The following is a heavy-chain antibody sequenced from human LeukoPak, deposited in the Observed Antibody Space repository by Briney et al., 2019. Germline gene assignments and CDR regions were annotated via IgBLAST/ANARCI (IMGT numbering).Heavy chain of an antibody. CDR3: ARDPASPNTFDY. V-gene: IGHV1-2*02. CDR2: INSNTGDT. Sequence: ASVKVSCKASGYTFTGYYMHWVRQAPGQGLEWMGWINSNTGDTNYAQKFQGRVSMTRDTSMNTAYIDLSRLTSDDTGVYYCARDPASPNTFDYWGRGTLVTVSS. CDR1: GYTFTGYY. J-gene: IGHJ4*02.